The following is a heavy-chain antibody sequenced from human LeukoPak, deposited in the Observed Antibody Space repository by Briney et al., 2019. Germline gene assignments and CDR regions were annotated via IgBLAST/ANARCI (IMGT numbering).Heavy chain of an antibody. Sequence: GGSLRLSCAASGFTFSSYAMHWVRQAPGKGLEWVAVISYDGSNKYYADSVKGRFTISRDNSKNTLYLQMNSLRAEDTAVYYCAKDPGLSGFYYFDYWGQGTLVTVSS. V-gene: IGHV3-30*04. J-gene: IGHJ4*02. CDR2: ISYDGSNK. D-gene: IGHD3-3*01. CDR1: GFTFSSYA. CDR3: AKDPGLSGFYYFDY.